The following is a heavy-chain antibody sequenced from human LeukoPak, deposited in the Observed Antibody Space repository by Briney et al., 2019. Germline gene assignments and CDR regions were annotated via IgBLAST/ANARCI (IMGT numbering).Heavy chain of an antibody. Sequence: GESLKISCKGSGYSFTSYWIGWVRQMPGKGLEWMGIIYPGDSDTRYSPSFQGQVTISADKSMSTAYLQWSSLKASDTAMYYCARQGLGGSGYYDAFDIWGQGTMVTVSS. CDR2: IYPGDSDT. CDR1: GYSFTSYW. CDR3: ARQGLGGSGYYDAFDI. V-gene: IGHV5-51*01. J-gene: IGHJ3*02. D-gene: IGHD3-22*01.